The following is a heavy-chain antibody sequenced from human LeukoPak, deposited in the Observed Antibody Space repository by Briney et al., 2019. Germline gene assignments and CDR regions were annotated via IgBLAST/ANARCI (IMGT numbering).Heavy chain of an antibody. V-gene: IGHV3-23*01. J-gene: IGHJ4*02. CDR2: ISGSGGST. CDR3: AKSEGYSGYELFDY. D-gene: IGHD5-12*01. CDR1: GFTFSSYA. Sequence: HPGGSLRLSRAASGFTFSSYAMSWVRQAPGKGLEWVSAISGSGGSTYYADSVKGRFTISRDNSKNTLHLQMNSLRAEDTAVYYCAKSEGYSGYELFDYWGQGTLVTVSS.